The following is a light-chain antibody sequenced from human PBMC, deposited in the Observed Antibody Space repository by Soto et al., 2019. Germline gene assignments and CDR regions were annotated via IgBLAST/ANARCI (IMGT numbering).Light chain of an antibody. CDR3: QKYNSAPQT. J-gene: IGKJ1*01. Sequence: DIQMTKSPSSLSASVGDRVTITCRARQGISNYLAWYQQKPGKVPKLLIYAASTLQSGVPSRFSGSGSGTDFTLTISSLQPVDVATYYCQKYNSAPQTFGQGTKVEIK. CDR1: QGISNY. V-gene: IGKV1-27*01. CDR2: AAS.